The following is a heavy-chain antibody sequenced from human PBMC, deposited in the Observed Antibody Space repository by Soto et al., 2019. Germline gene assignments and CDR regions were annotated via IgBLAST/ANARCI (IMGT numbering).Heavy chain of an antibody. CDR1: GFSFSRYG. D-gene: IGHD1-26*01. J-gene: IGHJ6*02. CDR3: ARGSYSVAYGMDV. V-gene: IGHV3-33*01. Sequence: QVQLVESGGDVVQPGRSLRLSCVASGFSFSRYGMHWVRQAPGKGLEWVAVIWYDGSNKYYADSVKGRLTISRDNAKNTLYLQMDSLRVEDTAVYYCARGSYSVAYGMDVWGQGTTVTVPS. CDR2: IWYDGSNK.